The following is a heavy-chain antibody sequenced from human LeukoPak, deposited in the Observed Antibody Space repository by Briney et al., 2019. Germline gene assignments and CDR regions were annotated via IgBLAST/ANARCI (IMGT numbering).Heavy chain of an antibody. Sequence: SETLSLTCTVSGGSIKSHFWSWVRQPPGKGLEWIGEINHSGSTNYNPSLKSRVTISVDTSKNQFSLKLSSVTAADTAVYYCARHVVVRGVIIYYYYYMDVWGKGTTVTISS. CDR2: INHSGST. CDR3: ARHVVVRGVIIYYYYYMDV. CDR1: GGSIKSHF. V-gene: IGHV4-34*01. D-gene: IGHD3-10*01. J-gene: IGHJ6*03.